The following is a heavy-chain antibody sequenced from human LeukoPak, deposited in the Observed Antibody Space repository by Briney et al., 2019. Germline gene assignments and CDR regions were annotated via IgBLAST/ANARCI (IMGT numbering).Heavy chain of an antibody. V-gene: IGHV3-30*02. CDR1: GYTFTGYY. CDR2: IRYDGSNK. D-gene: IGHD3-10*01. CDR3: AKDQNYYGSGSSPGY. Sequence: SCKASGYTFTGYYMHWVRQAPGKGLEWVAFIRYDGSNKYYADSVKGRFTISRDNSKNTLYLEMNSLRAEDTAVYYCAKDQNYYGSGSSPGYWGQGTLVTVSS. J-gene: IGHJ4*02.